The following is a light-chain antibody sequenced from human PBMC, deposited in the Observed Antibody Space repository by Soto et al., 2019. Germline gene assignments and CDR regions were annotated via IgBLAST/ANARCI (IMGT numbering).Light chain of an antibody. J-gene: IGLJ1*01. Sequence: QSVLTQPASVSGSPGQSITISCTGTSSDVGGYNYVSWYQQHPGKAPKLVIYDVSNRPSGVSNRFSGSKSGNTASLTISGXXXXXXADYYCNSYTSSSTYVFGTGTKVTVL. CDR2: DVS. V-gene: IGLV2-14*01. CDR3: NSYTSSSTYV. CDR1: SSDVGGYNY.